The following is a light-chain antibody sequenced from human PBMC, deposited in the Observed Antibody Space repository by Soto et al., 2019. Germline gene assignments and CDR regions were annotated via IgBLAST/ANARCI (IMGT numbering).Light chain of an antibody. CDR3: QQYYSTPL. Sequence: DIVMTQSPDSLAVSLGERATINCKSSQSVLYTSNNKNYLAWYQQKPGQPPKLLIYWASTRESGVPDRFSGSGSGADCTLTISRLHAEDVAFYVFQQYYSTPLFGQGTKLVI. V-gene: IGKV4-1*01. CDR2: WAS. CDR1: QSVLYTSNNKNY. J-gene: IGKJ2*01.